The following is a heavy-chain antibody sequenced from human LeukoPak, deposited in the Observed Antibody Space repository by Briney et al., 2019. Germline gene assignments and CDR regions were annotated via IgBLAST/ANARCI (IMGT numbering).Heavy chain of an antibody. V-gene: IGHV4-4*07. D-gene: IGHD3-10*01. Sequence: SETLSLTCSVSDGSMKSYHWSWIRQPAGKGLEWIGRIYTSGSTDYNPSLMSRVTISVDTSKNQFSLKLSSVTAADTAVYYCARDYYGSGSPPYYYYGMDVWGQGTTVTVSS. J-gene: IGHJ6*02. CDR3: ARDYYGSGSPPYYYYGMDV. CDR2: IYTSGST. CDR1: DGSMKSYH.